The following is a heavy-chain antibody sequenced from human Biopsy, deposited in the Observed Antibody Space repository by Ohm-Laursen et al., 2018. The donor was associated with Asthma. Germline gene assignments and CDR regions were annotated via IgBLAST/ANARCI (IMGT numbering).Heavy chain of an antibody. CDR1: GFTFSDYG. CDR2: IGYDGSEQ. J-gene: IGHJ4*02. V-gene: IGHV3-30*02. Sequence: SLRLSCAASGFTFSDYGMHWVRQAPGKGLEWVGFIGYDGSEQHYGDSVEGRFTISRDNSKNTLYLQMNSLRTEDTAVYYCAKRRGYSGHDNDYWGQGTLVIVSS. D-gene: IGHD5-12*01. CDR3: AKRRGYSGHDNDY.